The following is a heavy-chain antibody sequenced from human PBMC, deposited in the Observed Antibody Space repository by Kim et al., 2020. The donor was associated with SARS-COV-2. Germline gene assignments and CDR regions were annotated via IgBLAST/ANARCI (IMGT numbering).Heavy chain of an antibody. CDR3: ARGGDIVVVPAAAIDY. Sequence: GGSLRLFCAASGFTFSSYEMNWVRQAPGKGLEWVSYISSSGSTIYYADSVKGRFTISRDNAKNSLYLQMNSLRAEDTAVYYCARGGDIVVVPAAAIDYCGQGTLVTVSS. CDR2: ISSSGSTI. J-gene: IGHJ4*02. D-gene: IGHD2-2*01. V-gene: IGHV3-48*03. CDR1: GFTFSSYE.